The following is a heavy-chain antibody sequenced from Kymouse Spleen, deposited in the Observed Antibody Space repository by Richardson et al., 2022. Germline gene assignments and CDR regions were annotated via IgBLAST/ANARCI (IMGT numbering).Heavy chain of an antibody. CDR2: IYYSGST. CDR1: GGSISSSSYY. J-gene: IGHJ6*02. Sequence: QLQLQESGPGLVKPSETLSLTCTVSGGSISSSSYYWGWIRQPPGKGLEWIGSIYYSGSTYYNPSLKSRVTISVDTSKNQFSLKLSSVTAADTAVYYCAGMVRGVSYYYYYGMDVWGQGTTVTVSS. D-gene: IGHD3-10*01. V-gene: IGHV4-39*01. CDR3: AGMVRGVSYYYYYGMDV.